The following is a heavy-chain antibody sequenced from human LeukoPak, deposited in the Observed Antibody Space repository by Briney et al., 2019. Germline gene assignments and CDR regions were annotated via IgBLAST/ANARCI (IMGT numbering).Heavy chain of an antibody. Sequence: GGSLRLSCSASGFTFRTYGMHWVRQSPGKGLEWVGFIRFDGSDKYYADSVKGRFTISRDNSNNTLSLQMTTVRGDETAVYFCAKGYGESHFDSWGQGTLVTVSS. CDR3: AKGYGESHFDS. CDR2: IRFDGSDK. CDR1: GFTFRTYG. D-gene: IGHD5-18*01. J-gene: IGHJ4*02. V-gene: IGHV3-30*02.